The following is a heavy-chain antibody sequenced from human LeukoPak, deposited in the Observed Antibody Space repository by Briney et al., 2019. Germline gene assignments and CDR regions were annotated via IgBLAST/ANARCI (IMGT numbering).Heavy chain of an antibody. D-gene: IGHD1-1*01. CDR3: AKDRSSNWALDY. CDR1: GFTFSSSG. J-gene: IGHJ4*02. Sequence: PGGSLRLSCAASGFTFSSSGMQWVRQAPGKGLEWVAVISYDGSDKYYADSVKGRFTISRDNSKNTLYLQMNSLRAEDTAVYYCAKDRSSNWALDYWGQGTLVTVSS. V-gene: IGHV3-30*18. CDR2: ISYDGSDK.